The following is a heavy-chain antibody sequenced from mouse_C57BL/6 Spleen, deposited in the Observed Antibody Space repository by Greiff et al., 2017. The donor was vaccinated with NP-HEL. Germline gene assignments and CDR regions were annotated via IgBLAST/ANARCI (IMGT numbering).Heavy chain of an antibody. CDR3: ARPSIYYYAMDY. CDR2: ISNGGGST. J-gene: IGHJ4*01. D-gene: IGHD2-1*01. V-gene: IGHV5-12*01. CDR1: GFTFSDYY. Sequence: EVKLMESGGGLVQPGGSLKLSCAASGFTFSDYYMYWVRQTPEKRLEWVAYISNGGGSTYYPDTVKGRFTISRDNAKNTLYLQMSRLKSEDTAMYYCARPSIYYYAMDYWGQGTSVTVSS.